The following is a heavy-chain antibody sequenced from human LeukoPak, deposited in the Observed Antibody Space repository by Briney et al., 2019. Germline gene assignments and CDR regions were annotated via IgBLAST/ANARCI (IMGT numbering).Heavy chain of an antibody. CDR3: ARLTDSGWSLVPVAFDI. Sequence: GGSLRLSCAASGFTFSSYWMSWVRQAPGKGLEWVANIKQDGSEKYYVDSVKGRFTISRDNAKNSLYLQMNSLRAKDTAVYYCARLTDSGWSLVPVAFDIWGQGTMVTVSS. D-gene: IGHD6-19*01. V-gene: IGHV3-7*01. CDR1: GFTFSSYW. CDR2: IKQDGSEK. J-gene: IGHJ3*02.